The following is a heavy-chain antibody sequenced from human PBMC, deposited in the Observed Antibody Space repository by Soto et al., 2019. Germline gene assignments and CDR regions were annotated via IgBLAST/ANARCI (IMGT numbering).Heavy chain of an antibody. D-gene: IGHD5-18*01. Sequence: SGGSLRLSCAASGFTFSSYWMHWVRQAPGKGLVWVSRINSDGSSTSYADSVKGRFTISRDNAKNTLYLQMNSLRAEDTAVYYCARAEYTAMVYFDYWGQGTLVTVSS. CDR1: GFTFSSYW. V-gene: IGHV3-74*01. CDR2: INSDGSST. J-gene: IGHJ4*02. CDR3: ARAEYTAMVYFDY.